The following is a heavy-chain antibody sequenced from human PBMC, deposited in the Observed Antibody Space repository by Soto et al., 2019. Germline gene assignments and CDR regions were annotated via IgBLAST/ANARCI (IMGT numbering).Heavy chain of an antibody. V-gene: IGHV3-21*01. J-gene: IGHJ4*02. CDR3: ARDLYSSGWLFDY. D-gene: IGHD6-19*01. CDR2: ISSSGSYI. Sequence: GGSLRLSCAASGSTFSSYSMNWVRQAPGKGLEWVSSISSSGSYIYYADSVKGRFTISRDNAKNSLYLQVNSLGAEDTAVYYCARDLYSSGWLFDYWGQGTQVTVSS. CDR1: GSTFSSYS.